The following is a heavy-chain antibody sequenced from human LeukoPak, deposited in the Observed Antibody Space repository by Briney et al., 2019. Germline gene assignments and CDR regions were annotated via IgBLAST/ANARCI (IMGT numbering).Heavy chain of an antibody. CDR2: ISGSGGST. Sequence: GGSLRLSCAASGFTFSSYAMSWVRQAPGKGLEWVSAISGSGGSTYYADSVKGRFTIFRDNSKSTLTLQMNSLRAEDTAIYYCATYRQVLLPFESWGQGTLVTVSS. V-gene: IGHV3-23*01. CDR1: GFTFSSYA. CDR3: ATYRQVLLPFES. D-gene: IGHD2-8*02. J-gene: IGHJ4*02.